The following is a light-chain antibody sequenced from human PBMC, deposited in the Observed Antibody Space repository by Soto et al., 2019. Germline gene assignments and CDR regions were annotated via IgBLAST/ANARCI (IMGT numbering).Light chain of an antibody. J-gene: IGKJ4*01. CDR1: QGIRND. V-gene: IGKV1-6*01. CDR3: LQDYNYPPLT. Sequence: AIQMTQSPSSLSASVGDRVTITCRARQGIRNDLGWYQQKPGKAPKLLIYAASSLQSGVPSRFSGSGSGTDFTLTISSLQPEDFATYYCLQDYNYPPLTFGGGTKVEIK. CDR2: AAS.